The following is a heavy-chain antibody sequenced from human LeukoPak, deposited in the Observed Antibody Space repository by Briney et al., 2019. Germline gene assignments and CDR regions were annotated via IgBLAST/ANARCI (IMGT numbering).Heavy chain of an antibody. D-gene: IGHD5-18*01. CDR1: GYXFTGYY. CDR3: ARGRGSRTGYNGDYLDY. Sequence: ASVKVSCKASGYXFTGYYTHWVRQAPGQGLEWMGRITPILGLINYAQNFQGRVTLTADKSTSTGYMGVTGLRFDDTAIYYCARGRGSRTGYNGDYLDYWGQGTLVTVSS. J-gene: IGHJ4*02. V-gene: IGHV1-2*02. CDR2: ITPILGLI.